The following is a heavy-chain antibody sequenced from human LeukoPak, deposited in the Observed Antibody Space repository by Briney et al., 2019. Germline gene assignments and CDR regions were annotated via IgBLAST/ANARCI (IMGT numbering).Heavy chain of an antibody. J-gene: IGHJ4*02. CDR1: GFTFSSYE. D-gene: IGHD2-21*01. CDR2: ISSSGTPI. V-gene: IGHV3-48*03. Sequence: PGGSLRLSCAASGFTFSSYEMNWVRQAPGKGLEWVSYISSSGTPIHYADSVKGRFTISRDNAKNSLFLQMNSLRAEDTAVYYCAREKAACGGDCYDSWGQGTLVTDSS. CDR3: AREKAACGGDCYDS.